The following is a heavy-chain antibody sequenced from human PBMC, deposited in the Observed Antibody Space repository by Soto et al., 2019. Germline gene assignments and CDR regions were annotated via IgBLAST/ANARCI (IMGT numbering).Heavy chain of an antibody. Sequence: SETLSLTCAVSGGSISSSNWWSWVHQPPGKGLEWIGEIYHSGSTNYNPSLKSRVTISVDKSKNQFSLKLSSVTAADTAVYYCARTAVAGTGAFDIWGQGTMVTVSS. D-gene: IGHD6-19*01. CDR1: GGSISSSNW. CDR3: ARTAVAGTGAFDI. J-gene: IGHJ3*02. CDR2: IYHSGST. V-gene: IGHV4-4*02.